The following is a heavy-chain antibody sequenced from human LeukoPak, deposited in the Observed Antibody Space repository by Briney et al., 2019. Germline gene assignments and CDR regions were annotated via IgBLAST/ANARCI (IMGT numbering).Heavy chain of an antibody. Sequence: GGSLRLSCAASGFTVSSKYMSWVRQAPGKGLEWVSVIYSGGSAYYADSVKGRFTISRDNSKNTLYLQMNSLRPEDTAVYYCARGSSGSYYGFDCWGQGTLVTVTS. CDR2: IYSGGSA. CDR3: ARGSSGSYYGFDC. D-gene: IGHD1-26*01. V-gene: IGHV3-66*02. CDR1: GFTVSSKY. J-gene: IGHJ4*02.